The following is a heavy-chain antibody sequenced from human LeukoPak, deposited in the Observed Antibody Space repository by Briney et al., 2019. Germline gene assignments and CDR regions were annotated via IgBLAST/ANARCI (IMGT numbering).Heavy chain of an antibody. V-gene: IGHV4-59*01. CDR1: GGSISSYY. J-gene: IGHJ4*02. Sequence: SETLSLTCTVSGGSISSYYWGWIRQPPGKGLEWIGYIYYSGTTNYNPSLKSRVTVSLDTSKNQFSLKLTSVTAADTAVYYCARASGGYSTHYWGQGTLVTVSS. CDR2: IYYSGTT. CDR3: ARASGGYSTHY. D-gene: IGHD1-26*01.